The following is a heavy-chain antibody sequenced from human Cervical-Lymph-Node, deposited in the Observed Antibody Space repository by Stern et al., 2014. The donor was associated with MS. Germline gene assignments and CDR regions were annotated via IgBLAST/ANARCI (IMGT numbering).Heavy chain of an antibody. V-gene: IGHV5-51*03. CDR3: AKSLRPGIVGKQLDY. CDR2: VYPGDPEP. D-gene: IGHD2-15*01. CDR1: GYTFTNYW. J-gene: IGHJ4*02. Sequence: EMQLVESGAEAKKPGEFLKISCRGSGYTFTNYWIAWVRQMPGKGLEWMGIVYPGDPEPRYSPSFQGQVPISADKSVSTAYLQWSSLKSSDSAMYYCAKSLRPGIVGKQLDYWGQGTLVTVSS.